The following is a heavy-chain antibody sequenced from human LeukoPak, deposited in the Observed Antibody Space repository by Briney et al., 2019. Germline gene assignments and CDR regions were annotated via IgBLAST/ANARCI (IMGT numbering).Heavy chain of an antibody. Sequence: SETLSLTCTVSGGSISSYYWSWIRQPPGKGLEWIGSIYKTGSTFYNPSLKSRVTISVDTSKNQFSLRLSSVTAADTAVYYCARDQDYYGSGSYGPDYWGQGTLVTVSS. J-gene: IGHJ4*02. CDR3: ARDQDYYGSGSYGPDY. D-gene: IGHD3-10*01. CDR2: IYKTGST. V-gene: IGHV4-4*08. CDR1: GGSISSYY.